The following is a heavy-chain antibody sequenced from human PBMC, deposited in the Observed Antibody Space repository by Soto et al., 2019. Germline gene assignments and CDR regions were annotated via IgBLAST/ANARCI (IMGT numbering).Heavy chain of an antibody. Sequence: QVTVKESGPVLVKPTETLTLTCTVSGFSLSNAGLGVSWIRQPPGKALEWLAHIFSNDEKSYSTSLKSRLTISKYTSKSQVVLTMTNMDPVDTATYYCASTYSTSWDWFDPWGQGTLVTVSS. D-gene: IGHD6-13*01. CDR2: IFSNDEK. V-gene: IGHV2-26*04. CDR3: ASTYSTSWDWFDP. CDR1: GFSLSNAGLG. J-gene: IGHJ5*02.